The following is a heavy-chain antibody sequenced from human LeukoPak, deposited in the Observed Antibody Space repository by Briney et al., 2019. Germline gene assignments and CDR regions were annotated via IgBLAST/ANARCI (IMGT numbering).Heavy chain of an antibody. D-gene: IGHD2-15*01. CDR2: IYTSGST. Sequence: TSETLSLTCTVSGGSISSYYWSWIRQPPGKGLEWIGYIYTSGSTNYNPSLKSRVTVSVDTSKNQFSLKLSSVTAADTAVYYCARHGRAFDIWGQGTMVTVSS. J-gene: IGHJ3*02. CDR1: GGSISSYY. V-gene: IGHV4-4*09. CDR3: ARHGRAFDI.